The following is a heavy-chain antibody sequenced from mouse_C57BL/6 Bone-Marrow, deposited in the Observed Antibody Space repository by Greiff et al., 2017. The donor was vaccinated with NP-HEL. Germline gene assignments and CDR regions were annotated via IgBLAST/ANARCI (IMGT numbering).Heavy chain of an antibody. CDR2: ISDGGSYT. Sequence: EVQLVESGGGLVKPGGSLKLSCAASGFTFSSYAMSWVRQTPEKRLEWVATISDGGSYTYYPANVKGRFTISRDHAKNNLYLQMGQLKSEDTAMYYCARDDGSSYEPGCAYWGQGTLVTVSA. V-gene: IGHV5-4*01. J-gene: IGHJ3*01. CDR3: ARDDGSSYEPGCAY. D-gene: IGHD1-1*01. CDR1: GFTFSSYA.